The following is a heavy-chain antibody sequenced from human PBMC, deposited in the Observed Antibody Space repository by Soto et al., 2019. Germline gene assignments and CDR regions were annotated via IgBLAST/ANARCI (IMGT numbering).Heavy chain of an antibody. CDR3: AGEHWYHFDP. CDR1: GFNFRSDW. J-gene: IGHJ5*02. CDR2: ITNDGNAQ. Sequence: EVQLVESGGGLVQPGGSLRLSCAASGFNFRSDWMSWVRQAPGKWLEWVATITNDGNAQLYEDSVKGRFSISRDNARNSLFLQMDNLRADDSAVYYCAGEHWYHFDPWGQGTLVTVSS. D-gene: IGHD1-20*01. V-gene: IGHV3-7*01.